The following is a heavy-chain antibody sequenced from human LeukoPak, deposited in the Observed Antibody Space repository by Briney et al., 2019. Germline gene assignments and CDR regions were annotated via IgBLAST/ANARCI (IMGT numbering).Heavy chain of an antibody. CDR3: ARDGESGPVDSMDV. J-gene: IGHJ6*02. CDR2: INTNTGNP. D-gene: IGHD5-12*01. CDR1: GYTFTSYG. V-gene: IGHV7-4-1*02. Sequence: GASVKVSCKASGYTFTSYGISWVRQAPGQGLEWMGWINTNTGNPTYAQGFTGRFVSSLDTSVSTAYLQISSLKAEDTAVYYCARDGESGPVDSMDVWGQGPRSPSP.